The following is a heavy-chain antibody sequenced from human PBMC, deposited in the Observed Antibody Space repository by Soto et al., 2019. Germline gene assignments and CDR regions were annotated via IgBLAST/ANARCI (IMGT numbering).Heavy chain of an antibody. Sequence: GGSLRLSCAASGFAFSSYDMSWVRQAPGKGLEWVSGVSASGGSTYFADSVRGRFTISRDNSKNTLYLQMNSLRAEDSAVYYCAKQISYYYDSSGYSNEAFDIWGQGTMVTVSS. V-gene: IGHV3-23*01. J-gene: IGHJ3*02. CDR2: VSASGGST. D-gene: IGHD3-22*01. CDR1: GFAFSSYD. CDR3: AKQISYYYDSSGYSNEAFDI.